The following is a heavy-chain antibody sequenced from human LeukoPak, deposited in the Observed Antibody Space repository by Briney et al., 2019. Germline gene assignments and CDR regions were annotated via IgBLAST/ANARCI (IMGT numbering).Heavy chain of an antibody. Sequence: GGSLRLSCAASRFTFRNNWMSWVRQAPGKGLEWVSAISGSGGSTYYADSVKGRFTISRDNSKNTLYLQMNSLRDEDTAVYFCARDPTMGAPDYFDYWGQGTLVTVSS. CDR1: RFTFRNNW. V-gene: IGHV3-23*01. CDR3: ARDPTMGAPDYFDY. J-gene: IGHJ4*02. CDR2: ISGSGGST. D-gene: IGHD1-26*01.